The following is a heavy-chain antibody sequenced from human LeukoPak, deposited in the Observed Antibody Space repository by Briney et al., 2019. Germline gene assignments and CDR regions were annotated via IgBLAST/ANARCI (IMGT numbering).Heavy chain of an antibody. CDR1: GFTFKNAW. J-gene: IGHJ6*03. CDR2: IKSKTDGETT. V-gene: IGHV3-15*01. Sequence: PGGSLRLSCAASGFTFKNAWMSWVRQTPGKGLEWLGRIKSKTDGETTDYAAPVQGRFTISRDDSKNTLSLQMNSLKTEDSAVYYCATGVVVPAASSIVHYFYYMDVWGKGTKVTVS. CDR3: ATGVVVPAASSIVHYFYYMDV. D-gene: IGHD2-2*01.